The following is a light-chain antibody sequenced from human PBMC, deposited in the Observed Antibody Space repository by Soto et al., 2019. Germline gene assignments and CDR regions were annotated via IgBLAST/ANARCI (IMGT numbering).Light chain of an antibody. CDR1: QSVSSN. CDR2: VAS. Sequence: IVMTQSPATLSVSPGERATLSCRASQSVSSNLDWYQQKPGQTPKLLIYVASTRTTGIPARFSGSGSGTEFTLTISSLQSEDFAVYYCQQYNVWPLTFGGGTKVEFK. J-gene: IGKJ4*01. V-gene: IGKV3-15*01. CDR3: QQYNVWPLT.